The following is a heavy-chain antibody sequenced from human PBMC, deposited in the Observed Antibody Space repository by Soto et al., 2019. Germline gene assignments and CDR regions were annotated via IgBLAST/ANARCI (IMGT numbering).Heavy chain of an antibody. Sequence: ASVKVSCKASGYTFTSYDINWVRQATGQGLEWMGWMNPNSGNTGYAQKFQGRVTMTRNTSISTAYMELSSLRSEDTAVYYCARGPTFAGYFDWLLAYYYYGMDVWAQGTTVPVS. CDR1: GYTFTSYD. CDR2: MNPNSGNT. V-gene: IGHV1-8*01. CDR3: ARGPTFAGYFDWLLAYYYYGMDV. J-gene: IGHJ6*02. D-gene: IGHD3-9*01.